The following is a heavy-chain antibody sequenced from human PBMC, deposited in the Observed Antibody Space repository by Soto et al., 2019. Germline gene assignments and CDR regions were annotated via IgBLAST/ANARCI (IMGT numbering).Heavy chain of an antibody. Sequence: EVQLLESGGGLVQPGGSLRLSCAASGFTFSTYAMSWVRQAPGKGLEGVSGISGSGGSTYYANFVKRRLTIPRDNSKDTLYLQLNSIRSEDTAVCYCAKQRSESTSVFNGDSPSWGQGTLVTVFS. J-gene: IGHJ5*02. V-gene: IGHV3-23*01. D-gene: IGHD2-8*01. CDR2: ISGSGGST. CDR3: AKQRSESTSVFNGDSPS. CDR1: GFTFSTYA.